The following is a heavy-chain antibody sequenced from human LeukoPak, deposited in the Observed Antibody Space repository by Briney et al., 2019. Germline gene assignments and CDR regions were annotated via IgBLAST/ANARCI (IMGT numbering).Heavy chain of an antibody. CDR2: IVVGSGNP. CDR1: GFTLTSST. CDR3: AAGDLVDY. V-gene: IGHV1-58*02. J-gene: IGHJ4*02. Sequence: GASVKVSCKVSGFTLTSSTIQWVRQARGQRLEWIGWIVVGSGNPNYAQKFQERVIFTRDLSTTTVYMELSSLRSEDTAVYYCAAGDLVDYWGQGTLVTV. D-gene: IGHD3-3*01.